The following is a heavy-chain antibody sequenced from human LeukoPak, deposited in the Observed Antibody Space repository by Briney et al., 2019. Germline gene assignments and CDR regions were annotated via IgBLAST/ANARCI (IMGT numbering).Heavy chain of an antibody. D-gene: IGHD3-22*01. J-gene: IGHJ4*02. CDR2: LNLNSGGT. V-gene: IGHV1-2*02. Sequence: ASVKVSCKASGYTFTDSYMHWVRQAPGQGLEWMGWLNLNSGGTNYAQKFQGRVTMTRDTSISTAYMELSRLRSDDTAMYYCARDTIGMIVVAFDYWGQGTLVTVSS. CDR1: GYTFTDSY. CDR3: ARDTIGMIVVAFDY.